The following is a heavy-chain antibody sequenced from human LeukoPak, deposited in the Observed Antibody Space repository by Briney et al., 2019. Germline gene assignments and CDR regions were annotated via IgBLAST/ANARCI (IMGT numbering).Heavy chain of an antibody. V-gene: IGHV3-66*02. CDR2: LYSDDSA. CDR1: GFSISSGY. J-gene: IGHJ4*02. CDR3: ARDPWQGSTTLH. D-gene: IGHD1-26*01. Sequence: GESLRLSCVASGFSISSGYMTWARQAPGKALEWVSLLYSDDSAYYPDSVKGRFTISRDNSKSTLHLQMDTLRTEDTAMYYCARDPWQGSTTLHWGQGIMVTVSS.